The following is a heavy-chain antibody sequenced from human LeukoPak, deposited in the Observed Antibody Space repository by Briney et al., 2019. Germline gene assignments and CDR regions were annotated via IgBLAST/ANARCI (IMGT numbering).Heavy chain of an antibody. D-gene: IGHD1-26*01. V-gene: IGHV1-69*04. J-gene: IGHJ6*02. CDR1: GGTFSSYA. Sequence: EASVKVSCKASGGTFSSYAISWVRQAPGQGLEWMGRIIPILGIANYAQKFQGRVAITADKSTSTAYMELSSLRSEDTAVYYCASGNGGSDSYYYYGMGVWGQGTTVTVSS. CDR2: IIPILGIA. CDR3: ASGNGGSDSYYYYGMGV.